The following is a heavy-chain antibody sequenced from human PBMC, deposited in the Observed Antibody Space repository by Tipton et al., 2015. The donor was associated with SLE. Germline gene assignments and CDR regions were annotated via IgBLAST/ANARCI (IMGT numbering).Heavy chain of an antibody. Sequence: SLRLSCAASGFTFSSYSMNWVRQTPGKGLEWVSSISTSSSYIYYVDPVKGRFTISRDDAKNSLYLQMNSLRADDTAVYYCAREGGYCSGTTCRWFDSWGQGTLVTVSS. V-gene: IGHV3-21*01. J-gene: IGHJ5*01. CDR1: GFTFSSYS. CDR3: AREGGYCSGTTCRWFDS. CDR2: ISTSSSYI. D-gene: IGHD2-2*01.